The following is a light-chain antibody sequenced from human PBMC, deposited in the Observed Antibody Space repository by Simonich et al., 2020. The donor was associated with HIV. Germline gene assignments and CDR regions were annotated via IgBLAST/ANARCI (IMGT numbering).Light chain of an antibody. Sequence: DIQMTQSPSTLSASVGDRVTITCRASQSISNWLAWYQQKPGKAPKFLIYKASSLESGGPSRFSGSGSGTDYTLTISSLQPEDFATYYCQQFYSTPPWTFGQGTKVEIK. CDR3: QQFYSTPPWT. J-gene: IGKJ1*01. CDR1: QSISNW. CDR2: KAS. V-gene: IGKV1-5*03.